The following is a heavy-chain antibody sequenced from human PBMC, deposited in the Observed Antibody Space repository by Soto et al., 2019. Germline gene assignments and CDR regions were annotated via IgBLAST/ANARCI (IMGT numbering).Heavy chain of an antibody. CDR2: VWFDGSNK. V-gene: IGHV3-33*01. J-gene: IGHJ4*02. CDR3: ARGRGNNYGESDF. D-gene: IGHD5-18*01. CDR1: GFTFSNYG. Sequence: GGSLRLSCATSGFTFSNYGINWVRQAPGKGLEWVGVVWFDGSNKYYADSVKGRFTISRDNSKNTLYLQMNSLRAEDTAVYYCARGRGNNYGESDFWGQGT.